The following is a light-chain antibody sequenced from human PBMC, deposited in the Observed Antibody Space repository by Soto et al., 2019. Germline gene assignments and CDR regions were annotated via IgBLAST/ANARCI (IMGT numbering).Light chain of an antibody. CDR1: RRDVGGYNY. Sequence: QSALTQPASVSGSPGKSITISCPGTRRDVGGYNYVSWYQQHPGKAPKLMIYEVSNRPSGVSNRFSGSKSGNTASLTISGLQAEDEADYYCSSYTSSSTVVFGGGTKLTVL. CDR3: SSYTSSSTVV. J-gene: IGLJ2*01. CDR2: EVS. V-gene: IGLV2-14*01.